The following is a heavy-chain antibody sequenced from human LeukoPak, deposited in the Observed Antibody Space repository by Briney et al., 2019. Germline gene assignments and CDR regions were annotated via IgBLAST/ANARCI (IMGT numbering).Heavy chain of an antibody. Sequence: SETLSLTCAVYGGSFSGYYWSWIRQPPGKGLEGIGEINHSGSTNYNQSLKSRVTISVETSKNQFSVQLSAVTAADTAVYYCARKMSRITMIVVVTPHYYFDYWGQGNLVTVSS. CDR2: INHSGST. J-gene: IGHJ4*02. D-gene: IGHD3-22*01. CDR3: ARKMSRITMIVVVTPHYYFDY. V-gene: IGHV4-34*01. CDR1: GGSFSGYY.